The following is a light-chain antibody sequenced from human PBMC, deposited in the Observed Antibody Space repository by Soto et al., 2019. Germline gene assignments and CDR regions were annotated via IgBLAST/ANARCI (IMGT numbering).Light chain of an antibody. CDR2: DSS. CDR1: QDITNY. CDR3: QQYDTLPLT. Sequence: DIQMTQSPSSLSASVGDRVTIICQASQDITNYLNWYQQKPGKAPKLLIHDSSNLETGVPSRFSGSGSATYFSFTISSLQPEDIATYYCQQYDTLPLTFGQGTRLEIK. J-gene: IGKJ5*01. V-gene: IGKV1-33*01.